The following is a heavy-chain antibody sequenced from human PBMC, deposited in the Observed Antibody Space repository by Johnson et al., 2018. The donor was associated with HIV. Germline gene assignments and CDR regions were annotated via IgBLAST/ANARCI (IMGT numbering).Heavy chain of an antibody. CDR2: IKQDGSEK. Sequence: VQLVESGGTLVQPGGSLRLSCAASGFTFNSYWMSWVRQAPGKGLEWVANIKQDGSEKYSVDSVKGRFTISRDNAKNSLYLQMNSLGAEDTAVYYCARQERYGRNAFDIWGQGTIVTVSS. CDR1: GFTFNSYW. V-gene: IGHV3-7*01. D-gene: IGHD1-1*01. J-gene: IGHJ3*02. CDR3: ARQERYGRNAFDI.